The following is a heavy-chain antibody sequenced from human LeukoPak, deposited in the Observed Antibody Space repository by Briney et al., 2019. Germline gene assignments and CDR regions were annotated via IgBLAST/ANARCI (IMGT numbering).Heavy chain of an antibody. CDR3: ARDGSGYDDAFDI. V-gene: IGHV3-21*01. CDR2: ISSSSSYI. D-gene: IGHD3-10*01. CDR1: GFTFDDYA. Sequence: GGSLRLSCAASGFTFDDYAMHWVRQAPGKGLEWVSGISSSSSYIYYADSVKGRFTISRDNARNSLYLQMNSLRAEDTAVYYCARDGSGYDDAFDIWGQGTMVTVSS. J-gene: IGHJ3*02.